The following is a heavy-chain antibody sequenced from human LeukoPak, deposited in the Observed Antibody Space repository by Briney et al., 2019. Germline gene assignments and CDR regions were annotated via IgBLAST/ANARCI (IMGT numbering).Heavy chain of an antibody. CDR3: AKVYDILTGGDY. CDR2: IWYDGSNK. J-gene: IGHJ4*02. D-gene: IGHD3-9*01. CDR1: GFTFSSYG. V-gene: IGHV3-33*06. Sequence: GGSLRLSCAASGFTFSSYGMHWVRQAPGKGLEWVAVIWYDGSNKYYADSVKGRFTISRDNSKNTLYLQMNSLRAEDTAVYYCAKVYDILTGGDYWGQGTLVTVSS.